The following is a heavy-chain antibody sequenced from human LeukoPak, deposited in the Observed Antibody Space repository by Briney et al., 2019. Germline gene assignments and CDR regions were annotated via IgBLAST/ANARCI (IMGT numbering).Heavy chain of an antibody. CDR3: AGYGSRSSYKAFDY. V-gene: IGHV4-59*01. CDR2: VHYAEGS. CDR1: GGSIYSSY. Sequence: PSETLSLTCLVSGGSIYSSYWSWIRQSPGKGLEWIGYVHYAEGSYYNPSLKSRVTLSVDTSKNQFPLRLNSVTAADTAVYYCAGYGSRSSYKAFDYWGQGTLVTVSS. J-gene: IGHJ4*02. D-gene: IGHD3-10*01.